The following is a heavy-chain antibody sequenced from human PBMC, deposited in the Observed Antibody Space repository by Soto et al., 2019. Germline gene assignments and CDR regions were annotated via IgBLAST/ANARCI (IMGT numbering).Heavy chain of an antibody. CDR2: INPNSGGT. CDR1: GYTFTGYY. Sequence: ASVKVSCKASGYTFTGYYMHWVRQAPGQGLEWMGWINPNSGGTNYAQKFQGWVTMTRDTSISTAYMELSRLRSDDTAVYYCAREIAVAGIQGMDVWGQGTTVTVSS. D-gene: IGHD6-19*01. J-gene: IGHJ6*02. V-gene: IGHV1-2*04. CDR3: AREIAVAGIQGMDV.